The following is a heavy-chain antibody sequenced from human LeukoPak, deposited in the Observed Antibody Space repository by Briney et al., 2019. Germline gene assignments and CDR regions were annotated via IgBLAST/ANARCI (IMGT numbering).Heavy chain of an antibody. CDR2: MYTGGTT. D-gene: IGHD3-16*01. J-gene: IGHJ5*01. CDR3: AKDEATSGGGLAS. V-gene: IGHV3-53*01. Sequence: GGSLRLSCAASGFTVSGTHMTWVRQAPQKGLEWVSAMYTGGTTYYADSVTGRFTVPRDTSRNTLFLHMNNLRAEDTAVYYCAKDEATSGGGLASWGQGTLVIVSS. CDR1: GFTVSGTH.